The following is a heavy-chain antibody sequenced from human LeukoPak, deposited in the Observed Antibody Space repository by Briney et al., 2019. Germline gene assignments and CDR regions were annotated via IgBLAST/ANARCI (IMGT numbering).Heavy chain of an antibody. CDR3: ARDLVDTATPYYFDY. V-gene: IGHV1-69*13. CDR2: IIPIFGTA. CDR1: GGTFSSYA. Sequence: GASVTVSCKASGGTFSSYAISWVRQAPGQGLEWMGGIIPIFGTANYAQKFQGRVTITADESTSTAYMELSSLRSEDTAVYYCARDLVDTATPYYFDYWGQGTLVTVSS. D-gene: IGHD5-18*01. J-gene: IGHJ4*02.